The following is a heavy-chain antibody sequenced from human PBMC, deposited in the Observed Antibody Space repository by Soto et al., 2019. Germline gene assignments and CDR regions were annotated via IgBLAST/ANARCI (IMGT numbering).Heavy chain of an antibody. Sequence: QVQLQESGPGLVKPSQTLSLTCTVSGGSISSGGYYWSWIRQHPGKGLEWIGYIYYSGSTYYNPSLKRRVTISVDTSKNQFSLKLSSVTAADTAVYYCARDVGGYGDYHEGGDAFDIWGQGTMVTVSS. CDR2: IYYSGST. J-gene: IGHJ3*02. V-gene: IGHV4-31*03. CDR3: ARDVGGYGDYHEGGDAFDI. CDR1: GGSISSGGYY. D-gene: IGHD4-17*01.